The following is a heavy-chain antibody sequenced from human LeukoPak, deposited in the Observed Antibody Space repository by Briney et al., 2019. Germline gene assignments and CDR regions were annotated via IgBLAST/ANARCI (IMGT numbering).Heavy chain of an antibody. J-gene: IGHJ4*02. CDR1: GYTYTSYY. Sequence: ASVKVSCKASGYTYTSYYMHWVRQAPGQGLEWMGIINPSGGSTSYAQKFQGRVTMTRDTSTSTVYMELSSLRSEDTAVYYCARVFAPYSSGYYYYFDYWGQGTLVTVYS. D-gene: IGHD3-22*01. CDR2: INPSGGST. CDR3: ARVFAPYSSGYYYYFDY. V-gene: IGHV1-46*01.